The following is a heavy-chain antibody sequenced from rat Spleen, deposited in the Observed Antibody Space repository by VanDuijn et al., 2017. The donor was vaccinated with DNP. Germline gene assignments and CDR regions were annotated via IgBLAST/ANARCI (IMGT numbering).Heavy chain of an antibody. V-gene: IGHV5S10*01. CDR3: ATPTN. J-gene: IGHJ2*01. CDR2: VIYDGRTT. CDR1: GFIFSDYA. Sequence: EVQLVESGGGLVQPGNSLKLSCAGSGFIFSDYAMAWVRRSPKKGLEWVASVIYDGRTTYYRDSVKGRFTVSRDNAKSTLYLQMDSLRSEDTATYYCATPTNWGQGVMVTVSP. D-gene: IGHD1-7*01.